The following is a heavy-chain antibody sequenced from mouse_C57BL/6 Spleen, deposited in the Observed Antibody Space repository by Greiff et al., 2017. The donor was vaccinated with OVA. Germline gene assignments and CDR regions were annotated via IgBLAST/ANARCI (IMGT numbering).Heavy chain of an antibody. D-gene: IGHD2-4*01. V-gene: IGHV1-18*01. CDR1: GYTFTDYN. CDR3: AAKAIYYDYYEY. J-gene: IGHJ2*01. CDR2: INPNNGGT. Sequence: VQLKESGPELVKPGASVKIPCKASGYTFTDYNMDWVKQSHGKSLEWIGDINPNNGGTIYNQKFKGKATLTVDKSSSTAYMELRSLTSEDTAVYYCAAKAIYYDYYEYWGQGTTLTVSS.